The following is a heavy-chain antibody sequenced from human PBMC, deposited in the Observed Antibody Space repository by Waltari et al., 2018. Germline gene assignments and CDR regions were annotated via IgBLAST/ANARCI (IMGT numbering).Heavy chain of an antibody. D-gene: IGHD6-25*01. CDR3: ARDPPGVAAAGPGRG. J-gene: IGHJ4*02. CDR2: IYSSGST. V-gene: IGHV3-66*02. Sequence: EVQLVESGGGLVQPGGSLRLSCAASVITVGTTYMSWVRQAPGKGLELISLIYSSGSTYYADSVKGRFTISRDNSKNTLYLQMNSLRSEDTAVYFCARDPPGVAAAGPGRGWGQGTLVTVSS. CDR1: VITVGTTY.